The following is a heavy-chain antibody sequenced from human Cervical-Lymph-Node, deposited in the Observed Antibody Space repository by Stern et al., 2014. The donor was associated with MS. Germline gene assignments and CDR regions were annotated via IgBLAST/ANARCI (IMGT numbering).Heavy chain of an antibody. Sequence: QVQLVQSGAEVKEPGSSMKVSCETSGGTFSDYAINWVRQAPGQGLDWMGRIIPSTDALDYADSFQGRVTITADKGTSTVYMELSGLRSEDTAMYYCARNDCSNRICQAFDYWGQGTLVTVSP. CDR3: ARNDCSNRICQAFDY. J-gene: IGHJ4*02. CDR1: GGTFSDYA. V-gene: IGHV1-69*04. CDR2: IIPSTDAL. D-gene: IGHD2-8*01.